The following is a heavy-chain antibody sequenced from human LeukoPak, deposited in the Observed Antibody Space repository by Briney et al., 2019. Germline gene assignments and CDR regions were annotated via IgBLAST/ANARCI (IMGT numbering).Heavy chain of an antibody. CDR2: ISGSGGST. D-gene: IGHD1-26*01. V-gene: IGHV3-23*01. CDR1: GFTFSSYS. CDR3: AKTTISGTYGTFFNY. J-gene: IGHJ4*02. Sequence: GGSLRLSCAASGFTFSSYSMTWVRQAQGKGLEWVSVISGSGGSTDYADSVKGRFTISRDISKNTMYLQMNSLRAEDTAVYFCAKTTISGTYGTFFNYWGQGTLVTVSS.